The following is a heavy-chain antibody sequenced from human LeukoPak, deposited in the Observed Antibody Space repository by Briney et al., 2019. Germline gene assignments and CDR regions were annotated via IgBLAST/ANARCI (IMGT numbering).Heavy chain of an antibody. V-gene: IGHV4-34*01. Sequence: SETLSLTCAVYGGSFSGYYWSWIRRPPGKGLEWIGEINHSGSTNYNPSLKSRVTISVDTSKNQFSLKLSSVTAADTAVYYCARVPIVYYGSGSYYKKGTFDYWGQGTLVTVSS. CDR3: ARVPIVYYGSGSYYKKGTFDY. CDR2: INHSGST. CDR1: GGSFSGYY. J-gene: IGHJ4*02. D-gene: IGHD3-10*01.